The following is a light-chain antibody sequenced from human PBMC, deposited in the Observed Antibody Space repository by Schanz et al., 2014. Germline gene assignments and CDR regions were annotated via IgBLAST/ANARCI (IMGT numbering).Light chain of an antibody. J-gene: IGKJ4*01. V-gene: IGKV3-15*01. CDR2: GAS. Sequence: EIVMTQSPVTLSVSPGERATLSCRASESVSSNLAWYEQKPGQAPRLLVYGASTRATGIPARFSGSGSGTEFTLTISSLQSEDFAVYYCQQYGSSPLTFGGGTKVEIK. CDR1: ESVSSN. CDR3: QQYGSSPLT.